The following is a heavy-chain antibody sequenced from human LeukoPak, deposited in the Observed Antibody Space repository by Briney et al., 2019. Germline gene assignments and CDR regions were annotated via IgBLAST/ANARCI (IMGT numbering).Heavy chain of an antibody. V-gene: IGHV1-2*04. CDR3: ARGRYYYDSSGFSYFDY. Sequence: ASVKVSCKASGYTFTGYYMHWVRQAPGQGLEWMGWINPNSGGTNYAQKFQGWVTMTRDTSISTAYMELSRLRSDDTAVYYCARGRYYYDSSGFSYFDYWGQGTLVTVSS. D-gene: IGHD3-22*01. CDR1: GYTFTGYY. CDR2: INPNSGGT. J-gene: IGHJ4*02.